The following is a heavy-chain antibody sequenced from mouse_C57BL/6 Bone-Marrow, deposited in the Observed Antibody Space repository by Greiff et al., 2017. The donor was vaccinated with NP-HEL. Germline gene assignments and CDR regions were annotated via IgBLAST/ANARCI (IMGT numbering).Heavy chain of an antibody. V-gene: IGHV14-4*01. D-gene: IGHD1-1*01. CDR1: GFNIKDDY. Sequence: EVKLMESGAELVRPGASVKLSCTASGFNIKDDYMHWVKQRPEQGLEWIGWIDPENGDTEYASKFQGKATITADTSSNTAYLQLSSLTSEDTAVYYCTTPTVEAYWGQGTLVTVSA. CDR2: IDPENGDT. J-gene: IGHJ3*01. CDR3: TTPTVEAY.